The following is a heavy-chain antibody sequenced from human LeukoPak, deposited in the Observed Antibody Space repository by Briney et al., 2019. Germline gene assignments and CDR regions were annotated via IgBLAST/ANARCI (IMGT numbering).Heavy chain of an antibody. CDR1: GFTFDDYA. Sequence: LRLSCAASGFTFDDYAMHWVRQPAGKGLEWIGRIYTSGSTNYNPSLKSRVTMSVDTSKNQFSLKLSSVTAADTAVYYCARFPPYYDFWSGPVPPGPTWGQGTLVTVSS. D-gene: IGHD3-3*01. CDR2: IYTSGST. J-gene: IGHJ5*02. V-gene: IGHV4-4*07. CDR3: ARFPPYYDFWSGPVPPGPT.